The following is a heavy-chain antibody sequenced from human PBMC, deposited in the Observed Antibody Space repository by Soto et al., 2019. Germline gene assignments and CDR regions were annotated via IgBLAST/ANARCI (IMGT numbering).Heavy chain of an antibody. D-gene: IGHD6-19*01. V-gene: IGHV4-4*02. J-gene: IGHJ4*02. Sequence: QVQLQESGPGLMKPSGTLSLTCAVSGGSISTNWWSWVRQPPGKGVEWIGEVYHSGSPNYNPSLKNRVTMSVDKSQNHLSLNLNSVTAADTAVYYCARHIAVSGTRGFDFWGQGTLVTVSS. CDR3: ARHIAVSGTRGFDF. CDR2: VYHSGSP. CDR1: GGSISTNW.